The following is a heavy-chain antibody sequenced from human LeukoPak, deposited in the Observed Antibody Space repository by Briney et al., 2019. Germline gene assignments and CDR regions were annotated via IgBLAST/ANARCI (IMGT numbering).Heavy chain of an antibody. J-gene: IGHJ5*02. CDR2: INHSGST. V-gene: IGHV4-34*01. CDR3: ARGLVVRGVILNWFDP. Sequence: SETLSLTCAVYGGSFSGYYWSWIRQPPGKGLEWIGEINHSGSTNYNPSLKGRVTISVDTSKNQFSLKLSSVTAADTAVYYCARGLVVRGVILNWFDPWGQGTLVTVSS. D-gene: IGHD3-10*01. CDR1: GGSFSGYY.